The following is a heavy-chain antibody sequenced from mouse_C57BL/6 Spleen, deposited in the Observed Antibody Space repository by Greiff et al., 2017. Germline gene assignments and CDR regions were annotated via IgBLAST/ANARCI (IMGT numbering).Heavy chain of an antibody. CDR1: GFTFSDYG. D-gene: IGHD2-3*01. CDR2: ISSGSSTI. CDR3: ARGYDGYLGAMDY. J-gene: IGHJ4*01. Sequence: EVKLQESGGGLVKPGGSLKLSCAASGFTFSDYGMHWVRQAPEKGLEWVAYISSGSSTIYYADTVKGRFTISRDNAKNTLFLQMTSLRSEDTAMYYCARGYDGYLGAMDYWGQGTSVTVSS. V-gene: IGHV5-17*01.